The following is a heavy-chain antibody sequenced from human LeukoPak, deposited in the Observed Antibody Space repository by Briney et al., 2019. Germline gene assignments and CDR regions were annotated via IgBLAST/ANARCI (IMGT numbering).Heavy chain of an antibody. J-gene: IGHJ4*02. V-gene: IGHV4-31*03. CDR2: ISKSGRT. CDR1: GGSISTSDLY. CDR3: AGASHLGDLSLGR. D-gene: IGHD3-16*02. Sequence: SETLSLTCTVSGGSISTSDLYWSWIRQHPGKGLEWIGYISKSGRTYYNPTLKSRITMSVDTSKSQFSLQLNSVTAADTAVYYCAGASHLGDLSLGRWGQGTLVTVSS.